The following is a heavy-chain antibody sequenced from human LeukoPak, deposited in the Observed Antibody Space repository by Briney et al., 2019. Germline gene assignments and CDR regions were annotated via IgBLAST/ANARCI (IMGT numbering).Heavy chain of an antibody. CDR3: ARDDLMYYFDN. D-gene: IGHD2-8*01. Sequence: ASVKVSCKASGYTFSNYGFIWVRQAPGQGLEWMGWISAYNGNTNYAQKFQGRGTLTTDTSTSTAYMDLRSLRSDGTAVYYCARDDLMYYFDNWGQGTLVTVSS. V-gene: IGHV1-18*01. CDR2: ISAYNGNT. J-gene: IGHJ4*02. CDR1: GYTFSNYG.